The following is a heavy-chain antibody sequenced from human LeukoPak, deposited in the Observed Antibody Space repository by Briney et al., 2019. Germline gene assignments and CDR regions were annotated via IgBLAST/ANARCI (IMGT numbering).Heavy chain of an antibody. CDR3: ARGRRIGTNSYYFDY. CDR2: ISGSGTNT. Sequence: GGSLRLSCAASGFTFSTYAINWVRQAPGRGLEWLSSISGSGTNTHNADSMRGRFTISRDNSKNTVYLQMNSLRAEDTAIYFCARGRRIGTNSYYFDYWGQGALVTVSS. D-gene: IGHD1-26*01. V-gene: IGHV3-23*01. J-gene: IGHJ4*02. CDR1: GFTFSTYA.